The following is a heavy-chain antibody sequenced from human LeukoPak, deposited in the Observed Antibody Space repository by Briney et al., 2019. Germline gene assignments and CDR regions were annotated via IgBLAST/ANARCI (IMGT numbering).Heavy chain of an antibody. CDR1: GYTFTGYY. J-gene: IGHJ4*02. CDR3: ARGQQWLEAFDY. CDR2: INPNSGVT. Sequence: AASVKVSCKASGYTFTGYYIHWMRQAPGQGLEWMGWINPNSGVTHYPQKFQGRVTMTRDTSIRTAYMEVSSLRSDDTAVYYCARGQQWLEAFDYWGLGTLVTVSS. D-gene: IGHD6-19*01. V-gene: IGHV1-2*02.